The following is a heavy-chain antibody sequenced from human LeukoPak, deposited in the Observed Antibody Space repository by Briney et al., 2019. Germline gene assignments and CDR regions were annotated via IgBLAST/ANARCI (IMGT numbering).Heavy chain of an antibody. CDR2: ISYDGSNK. V-gene: IGHV3-30*04. D-gene: IGHD5-12*01. J-gene: IGHJ4*02. CDR1: GFTFSSYA. Sequence: PGGSLRLSCAASGFTFSSYAMHWVRQAPGKGLEWVAVISYDGSNKYYADSVKGRFTISRDNSKNTLYLQMNSLRAEDTAVYYFTRVGTSGYDNYWGQGTLVTVSS. CDR3: TRVGTSGYDNY.